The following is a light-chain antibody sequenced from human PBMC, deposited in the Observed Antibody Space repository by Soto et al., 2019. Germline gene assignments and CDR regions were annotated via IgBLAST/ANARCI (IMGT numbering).Light chain of an antibody. V-gene: IGKV1-5*03. Sequence: DIQMTQSPSTLSGSVGDRVAITCLASQTISSWLAWYQQKPGKAPKLLIYKASTLKSGVPSRFSGSGSGTEFTLTISGLQPDDFATYYCQQLHGYPITFGQGTRLEI. CDR2: KAS. CDR3: QQLHGYPIT. J-gene: IGKJ5*01. CDR1: QTISSW.